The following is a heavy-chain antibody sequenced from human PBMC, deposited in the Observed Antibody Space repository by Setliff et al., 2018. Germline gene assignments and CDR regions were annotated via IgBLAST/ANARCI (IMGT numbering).Heavy chain of an antibody. V-gene: IGHV4-38-2*02. CDR1: GYSITTGHY. Sequence: SETLSLTCSVSGYSITTGHYRGWIRQSPGRGLEWIGSIYNDGSTHYNPSLRSRITLSVDTSKNQFSLRLSSVTAADTAIYYCARHRYVSGWPEDFWGQGTLVTVSS. J-gene: IGHJ4*02. CDR3: ARHRYVSGWPEDF. CDR2: IYNDGST. D-gene: IGHD6-19*01.